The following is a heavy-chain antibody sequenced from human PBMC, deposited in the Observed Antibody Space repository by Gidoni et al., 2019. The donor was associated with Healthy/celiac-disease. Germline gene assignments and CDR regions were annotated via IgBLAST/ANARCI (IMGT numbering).Heavy chain of an antibody. CDR1: GFTFSSYG. CDR3: AKGEHDY. Sequence: QVQLVESGGGVVQPGRSLRLSCAASGFTFSSYGMHWVRQAPGKGLEWVAVISYDGSNKYYADSVKGRFTISRDNSKNTLYLQMNRLRAEDTAVYYCAKGEHDYWGQGTLVTVSS. CDR2: ISYDGSNK. V-gene: IGHV3-30*18. D-gene: IGHD1-1*01. J-gene: IGHJ4*02.